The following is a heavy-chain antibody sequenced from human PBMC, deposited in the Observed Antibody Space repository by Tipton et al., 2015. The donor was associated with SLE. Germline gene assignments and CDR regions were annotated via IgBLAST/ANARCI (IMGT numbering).Heavy chain of an antibody. Sequence: TLSLTCTVSGDTISDHYWSWIRQPPGKGLEWIGHIYTSGSATYNPSLISRVAMSVDTSKNQFSLELSSVTAADAAMYYCARESDYSNSFDSWGQGTLVTVSS. CDR1: GDTISDHY. D-gene: IGHD4-11*01. CDR2: IYTSGSA. J-gene: IGHJ4*02. CDR3: ARESDYSNSFDS. V-gene: IGHV4-4*08.